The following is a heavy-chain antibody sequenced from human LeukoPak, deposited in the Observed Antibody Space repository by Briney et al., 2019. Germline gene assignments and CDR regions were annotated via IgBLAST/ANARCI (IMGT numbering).Heavy chain of an antibody. D-gene: IGHD3-10*01. CDR3: ARELYYYGSGSYRIGY. CDR2: MNPNSGNT. V-gene: IGHV1-8*03. J-gene: IGHJ4*02. CDR1: GYTFTSYD. Sequence: GASVKVSCKASGYTFTSYDINWVRQATGQGLEWMGWMNPNSGNTGYARKFQGRVTITRNTSISTAYMELSSLRSEDTAVYYCARELYYYGSGSYRIGYWGQGTLVTVSS.